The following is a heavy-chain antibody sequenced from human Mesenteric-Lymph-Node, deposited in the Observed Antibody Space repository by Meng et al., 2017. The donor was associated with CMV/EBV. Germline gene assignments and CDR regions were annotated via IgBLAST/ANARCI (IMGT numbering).Heavy chain of an antibody. CDR1: GGSFSGYC. Sequence: QVQLQQWGAGLLKPSETLSLTCAVYGGSFSGYCWSWIRQPPGKGLEWIGEINHSGVPNYNPSLKSRVTISLDRSKNQFSLKLSSVTAEDTAVYYCARDGDYYDSSGYNPFDYWGQGTLVTVSS. J-gene: IGHJ4*02. CDR3: ARDGDYYDSSGYNPFDY. V-gene: IGHV4-34*01. D-gene: IGHD3-22*01. CDR2: INHSGVP.